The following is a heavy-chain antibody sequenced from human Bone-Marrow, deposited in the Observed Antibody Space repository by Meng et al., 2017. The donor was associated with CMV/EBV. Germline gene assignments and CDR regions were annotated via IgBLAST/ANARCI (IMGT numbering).Heavy chain of an antibody. CDR3: ASGTRTQYPPGI. CDR1: GFTFSDYY. Sequence: GESLKISCAASGFTFSDYYMSWIRQAPGKGLEWVSYISSSGSTIYYADSVKGRFTISRDNAKNSLYLQMNSLRAEDTAVYYCASGTRTQYPPGIWGQRTMVTVSS. D-gene: IGHD2-2*01. J-gene: IGHJ3*02. CDR2: ISSSGSTI. V-gene: IGHV3-11*01.